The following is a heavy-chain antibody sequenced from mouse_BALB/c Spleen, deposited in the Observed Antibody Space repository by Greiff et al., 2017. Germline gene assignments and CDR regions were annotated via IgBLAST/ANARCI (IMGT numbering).Heavy chain of an antibody. J-gene: IGHJ4*01. CDR1: GFTFTDYY. CDR3: ARAPDYYGTYYYAMDY. D-gene: IGHD1-1*01. V-gene: IGHV7-3*02. CDR2: IRNKANGYTT. Sequence: EVQRVESGGGLVQPGGSLRLSCATSGFTFTDYYMSWVRQPPGKALEWLGFIRNKANGYTTEYSASVKGRFTISRDNSQSILYLQMNTLRAEDSATYYCARAPDYYGTYYYAMDYWGQGTSVTVSS.